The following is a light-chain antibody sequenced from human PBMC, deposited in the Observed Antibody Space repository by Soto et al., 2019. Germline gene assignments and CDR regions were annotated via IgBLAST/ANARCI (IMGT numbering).Light chain of an antibody. J-gene: IGLJ1*01. CDR2: EGS. V-gene: IGLV2-23*01. Sequence: QSALTQPASVSGSPGQSITISCTGTSSDVGSYNLVSWYQQQPGKAPKLMIYEGSKRPSGVSNRLSGSKSGNTASLTISGLQAEDEADYYCCSYAGSSTYVFGTGTKVTVL. CDR3: CSYAGSSTYV. CDR1: SSDVGSYNL.